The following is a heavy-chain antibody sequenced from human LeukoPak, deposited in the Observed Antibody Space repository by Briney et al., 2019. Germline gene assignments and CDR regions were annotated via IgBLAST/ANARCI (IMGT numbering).Heavy chain of an antibody. CDR3: ARGSRSPYYYYYYMDV. CDR1: GFTFSSYW. CDR2: IKSDGSTT. D-gene: IGHD2-15*01. J-gene: IGHJ6*03. Sequence: GGSLRLSCAASGFTFSSYWMHWVRQVPGKGLVWASRIKSDGSTTTYADSVKGRFTISRDNAKNTLYLQMNSPRVEDTAVYYCARGSRSPYYYYYYMDVWGKGTTVTVSS. V-gene: IGHV3-74*01.